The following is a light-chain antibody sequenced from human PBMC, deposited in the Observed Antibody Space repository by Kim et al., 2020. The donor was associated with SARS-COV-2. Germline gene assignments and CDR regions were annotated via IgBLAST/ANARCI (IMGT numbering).Light chain of an antibody. J-gene: IGKJ5*01. CDR2: AAS. Sequence: SASVGDRVTITCRASQGIGSYLAWYQQKPGKAPNLLIYAASTLQSGVPSRFSGSGSGTDFTLTISSLQPEDFATYYCQQLNTYPVTFGQGTRLEI. CDR1: QGIGSY. CDR3: QQLNTYPVT. V-gene: IGKV1-9*01.